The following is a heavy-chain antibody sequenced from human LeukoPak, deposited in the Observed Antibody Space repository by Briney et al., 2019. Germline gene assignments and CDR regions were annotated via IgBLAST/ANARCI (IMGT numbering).Heavy chain of an antibody. CDR2: INPNSGGT. CDR1: GYTFTGYY. J-gene: IGHJ4*02. CDR3: ARDLYSYGYGYYFDY. V-gene: IGHV1-2*02. D-gene: IGHD5-18*01. Sequence: ASVKVSCKASGYTFTGYYMHWVRQAPGQGLEWMGWINPNSGGTNYAQKFQGRVTMTRDTSISTAYMELSRLRSDDTAVYYCARDLYSYGYGYYFDYWGQGTLVTVSS.